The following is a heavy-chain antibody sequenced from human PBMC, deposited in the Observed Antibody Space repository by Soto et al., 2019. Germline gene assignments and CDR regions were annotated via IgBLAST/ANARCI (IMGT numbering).Heavy chain of an antibody. CDR2: ISYTGSP. CDR3: ASAGELPAWFDP. J-gene: IGHJ5*02. Sequence: QLQESGPGLVKPSETLSLTCTVSGDSISSYYWSWIRQPPGKGLEWVAYISYTGSPIYNPSLESRSTISLDTSKNPASLSLSSVTVADTATYYCASAGELPAWFDPWGRGTLVTVSS. D-gene: IGHD1-26*01. V-gene: IGHV4-59*13. CDR1: GDSISSYY.